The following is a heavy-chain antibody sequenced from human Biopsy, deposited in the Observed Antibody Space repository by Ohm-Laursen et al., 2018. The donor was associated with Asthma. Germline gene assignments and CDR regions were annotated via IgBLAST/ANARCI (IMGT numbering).Heavy chain of an antibody. Sequence: SLRLSCAASGFAASRDHMFWVRQAPGKGLEWVSVIYSGGTSHTADSVRGRFTISRDYSKNTLYLQMHSLRAEDTAVYYCARGDSSNWSHYYFDYWDQGTLVTVSS. J-gene: IGHJ4*02. V-gene: IGHV3-53*01. CDR1: GFAASRDH. D-gene: IGHD3-22*01. CDR2: IYSGGTS. CDR3: ARGDSSNWSHYYFDY.